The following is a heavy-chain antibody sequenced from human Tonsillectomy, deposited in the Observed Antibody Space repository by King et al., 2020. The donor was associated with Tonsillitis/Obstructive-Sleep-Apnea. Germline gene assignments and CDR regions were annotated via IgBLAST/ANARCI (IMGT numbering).Heavy chain of an antibody. CDR3: AKDRYYDFWSGYQTNWFDS. J-gene: IGHJ5*01. D-gene: IGHD3-3*01. Sequence: VQLVESGGRLVQPGRSLRLSCAASGFTFDDYAMHWVRQVPGRGLEWVSGISWNSGTIDYADSVRGRFTISRDNAKNSLHLQMNSLRAEDTALYYCAKDRYYDFWSGYQTNWFDSWGQGTLVTVSS. CDR1: GFTFDDYA. V-gene: IGHV3-9*01. CDR2: ISWNSGTI.